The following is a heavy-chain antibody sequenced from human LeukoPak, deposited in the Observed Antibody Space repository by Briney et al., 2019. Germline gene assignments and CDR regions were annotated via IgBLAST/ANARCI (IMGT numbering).Heavy chain of an antibody. CDR2: IYYSGST. CDR3: EREADDSGGYFDY. CDR1: GGSISSGGYY. J-gene: IGHJ4*02. D-gene: IGHD1-26*01. V-gene: IGHV4-31*03. Sequence: SETLSLTCTVSGGSISSGGYYWSWIRQHPGKGLEWIGYIYYSGSTYYNPSLKSRVTISVDTSKNQFPLKLSSVTAADTAVYYCEREADDSGGYFDYWGQGTLVTVSS.